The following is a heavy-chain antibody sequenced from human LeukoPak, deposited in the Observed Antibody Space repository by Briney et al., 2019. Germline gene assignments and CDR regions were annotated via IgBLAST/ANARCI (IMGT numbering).Heavy chain of an antibody. D-gene: IGHD5-24*01. CDR1: GYTFTSYY. J-gene: IGHJ5*02. CDR3: ARESTDGYPASNWFDP. V-gene: IGHV1-46*01. CDR2: INPSGGST. Sequence: ASVKVSCKASGYTFTSYYMHWVRQAPGQGLEWMGIINPSGGSTSYAQKFQGRVTMTRDTSTSTVYMELSSLRSEDTAVYYCARESTDGYPASNWFDPWGQETLVTVSS.